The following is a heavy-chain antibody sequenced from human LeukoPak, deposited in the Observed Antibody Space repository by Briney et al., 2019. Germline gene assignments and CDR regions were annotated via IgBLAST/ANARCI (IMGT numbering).Heavy chain of an antibody. Sequence: GESLRISCKGSGYSFTSYWISWVRQMPGKGLEWMGRIDPSDSYTNYSPSFQGHATISADKSISTAYLQWSSLKASDTAMYYCARRGDDYGDEDWFDPWGQGTLVTVSS. CDR3: ARRGDDYGDEDWFDP. V-gene: IGHV5-10-1*01. CDR2: IDPSDSYT. D-gene: IGHD4-17*01. J-gene: IGHJ5*02. CDR1: GYSFTSYW.